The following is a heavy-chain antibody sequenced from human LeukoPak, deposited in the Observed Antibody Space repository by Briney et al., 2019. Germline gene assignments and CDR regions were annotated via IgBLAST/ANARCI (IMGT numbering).Heavy chain of an antibody. CDR3: ARALGIPDGSGWYCDY. J-gene: IGHJ4*02. V-gene: IGHV3-53*01. Sequence: PGGSLRLSCAASSFTVSSNYMSWVRKAPGKGLEGVSVIYSGGSTSYADSAKGRFPIHREHSKNSMSLHINRLRPEDGAVYYLARALGIPDGSGWYCDYWGQGTLVTVSS. D-gene: IGHD6-19*01. CDR2: IYSGGST. CDR1: SFTVSSNY.